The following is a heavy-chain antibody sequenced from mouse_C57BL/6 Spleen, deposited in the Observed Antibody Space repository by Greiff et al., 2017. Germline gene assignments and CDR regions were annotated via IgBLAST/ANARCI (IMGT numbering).Heavy chain of an antibody. D-gene: IGHD4-1*01. J-gene: IGHJ3*01. CDR1: GYTFTDYN. CDR2: INPNNGGT. V-gene: IGHV1-18*01. Sequence: VQLQQSGPELVKPGASVKIPCKASGYTFTDYNMDWVKQSHGKSLEWIGDINPNNGGTIYNQKFKGKATLTGDKSSSTAYMELRSLTSEDTAVYYCASNWESFAYWGQGTLVTVSA. CDR3: ASNWESFAY.